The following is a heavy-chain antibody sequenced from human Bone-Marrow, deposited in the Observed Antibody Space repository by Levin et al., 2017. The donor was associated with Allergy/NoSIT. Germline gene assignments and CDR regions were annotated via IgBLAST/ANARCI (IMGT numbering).Heavy chain of an antibody. CDR2: IKEDGSEK. CDR1: GFTFSNSW. CDR3: ARDQFRRATIGARWFDP. Sequence: GESLKISCAASGFTFSNSWMSWVRQAPGKGLEWAANIKEDGSEKYYVDSVKGRFTISRDNAKNSLYVQMNSLRAEDTAVYYCARDQFRRATIGARWFDPWGQGTLVTVSS. J-gene: IGHJ5*02. V-gene: IGHV3-7*01. D-gene: IGHD5-24*01.